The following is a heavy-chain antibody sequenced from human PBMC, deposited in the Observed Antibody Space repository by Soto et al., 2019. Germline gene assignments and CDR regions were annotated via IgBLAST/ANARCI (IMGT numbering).Heavy chain of an antibody. CDR2: IYYSGST. V-gene: IGHV4-30-4*01. Sequence: SETLSLTCTVSGGSISSGDYYWSWIRQPPGKGLEWIGYIYYSGSTYYNPSLKSRVTISVDTSKNQFSLKLSSVTAADTAVYYCARDHSEYYFDYWGQGTLVTVSS. CDR3: ARDHSEYYFDY. CDR1: GGSISSGDYY. J-gene: IGHJ4*02.